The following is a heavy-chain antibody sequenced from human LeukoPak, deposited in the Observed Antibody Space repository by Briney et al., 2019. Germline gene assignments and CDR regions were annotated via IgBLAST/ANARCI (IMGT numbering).Heavy chain of an antibody. CDR1: GFTFSSYA. V-gene: IGHV3-23*01. CDR3: AKDFSTMIVVVTYYFDY. CDR2: ISGSGGST. J-gene: IGHJ4*02. D-gene: IGHD3-22*01. Sequence: PGGSLRLSCAASGFTFSSYAMSWVRQAPGKGLEWVSAISGSGGSTYYADSVKGRFTISRDNSKNTLYLQMNSLRAEDTAVYYCAKDFSTMIVVVTYYFDYWGQGTLVTVSS.